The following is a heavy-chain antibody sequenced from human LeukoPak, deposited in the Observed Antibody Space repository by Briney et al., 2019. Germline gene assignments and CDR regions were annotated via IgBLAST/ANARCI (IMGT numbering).Heavy chain of an antibody. J-gene: IGHJ4*02. CDR3: ARVKGGDFWSGTFDY. V-gene: IGHV3-21*01. D-gene: IGHD3-3*01. CDR1: GFNFSSYS. CDR2: ISSSSSYI. Sequence: PGGSLRLSCAASGFNFSSYSMNWVRQAPGKGLEWVSSISSSSSYIYYADSVKGRFTISRDNAKNSLYLQMNSLRAEDTAVYYCARVKGGDFWSGTFDYWGQGTLVTVSS.